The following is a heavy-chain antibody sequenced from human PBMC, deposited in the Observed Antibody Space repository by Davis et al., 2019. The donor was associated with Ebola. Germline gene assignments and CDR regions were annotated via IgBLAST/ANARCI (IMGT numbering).Heavy chain of an antibody. V-gene: IGHV3-23*01. Sequence: ESPKISRAASGFHFSSQAMSWVRPATGKGLEGVSAISGSGCSTYYADSVKGRFTISRDNSKNTLYLQMNSLRAEDTAVYYCAKEGCSSTSCYPYYYYYGMDVWGQGTTVTVSS. CDR3: AKEGCSSTSCYPYYYYYGMDV. CDR1: GFHFSSQA. J-gene: IGHJ6*02. D-gene: IGHD2-2*01. CDR2: ISGSGCST.